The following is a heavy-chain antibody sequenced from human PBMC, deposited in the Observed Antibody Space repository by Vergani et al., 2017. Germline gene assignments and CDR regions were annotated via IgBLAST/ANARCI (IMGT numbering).Heavy chain of an antibody. J-gene: IGHJ4*02. D-gene: IGHD6-19*01. CDR2: IYYSGLT. CDR3: ARQRPGSGWAPGDFDD. CDR1: ADSISSGSYY. Sequence: QLQLQQSCPGLVKPSETLFLTCTVSADSISSGSYYLGWIRQPPGKSLEWIGSIYYSGLTHYNPSLKSRVAISVDTSKNQFSLKVTSVTAADTAVYFCARQRPGSGWAPGDFDDWGQGILVTVSS. V-gene: IGHV4-39*01.